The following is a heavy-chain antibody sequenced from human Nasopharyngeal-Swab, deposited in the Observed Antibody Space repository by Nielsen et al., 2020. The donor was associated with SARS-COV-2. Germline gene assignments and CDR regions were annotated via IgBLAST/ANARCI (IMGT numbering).Heavy chain of an antibody. V-gene: IGHV4-59*08. J-gene: IGHJ4*02. CDR2: LYYSGSI. CDR1: GGSIGGYY. CDR3: ARQIDNSPHFDY. Sequence: SETLSLTCTVSGGSIGGYYWSWIRQPPGKGLEWVGCLYYSGSIAYNPSFKRRVTISVDTPKRQVSLRLTSVTAADTAIYYCARQIDNSPHFDYWGQGTLVSVSS. D-gene: IGHD4-23*01.